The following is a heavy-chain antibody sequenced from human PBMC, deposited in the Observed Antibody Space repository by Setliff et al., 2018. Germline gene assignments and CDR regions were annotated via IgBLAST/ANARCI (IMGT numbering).Heavy chain of an antibody. CDR2: INPGGLTS. J-gene: IGHJ4*02. Sequence: ASVKVSCKTSGYSFTSHYVHWVRQAPGQGLEWLGIINPGGLTSSSTQKFEGRVTMTRDTSTSTVYMELNSLTSDDTAVYYCARAGLAAAGRKGVFDHWGQGTLVTVSS. CDR1: GYSFTSHY. D-gene: IGHD6-25*01. V-gene: IGHV1-46*01. CDR3: ARAGLAAAGRKGVFDH.